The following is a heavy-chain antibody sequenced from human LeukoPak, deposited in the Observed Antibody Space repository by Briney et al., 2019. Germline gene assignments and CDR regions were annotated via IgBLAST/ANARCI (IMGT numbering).Heavy chain of an antibody. D-gene: IGHD5-18*01. V-gene: IGHV3-11*06. Sequence: PGGSLRLSCAASGFTFSDYFMSWIRQAPGKGLEWVSYISSGSYTKYADSVKGRFTISRDNAKNSLYLQMNGLRAEDTAVYYCARDRGYTFDCWGQGTLVT. CDR2: ISSGSYT. J-gene: IGHJ4*02. CDR1: GFTFSDYF. CDR3: ARDRGYTFDC.